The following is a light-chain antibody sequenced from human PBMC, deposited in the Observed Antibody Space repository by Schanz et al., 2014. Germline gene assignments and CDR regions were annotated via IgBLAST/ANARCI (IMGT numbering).Light chain of an antibody. Sequence: EIVLTQSPGTLSLSPGERATLSCRASQSVSSSYLAWYQQKAGQAPRLLIYGASSRATGIPDRFSGSGSESDFSITISRVEPEDSAVYYCQQYGESLWTFGPGTRVEIK. J-gene: IGKJ1*01. CDR1: QSVSSSY. CDR3: QQYGESLWT. CDR2: GAS. V-gene: IGKV3-20*01.